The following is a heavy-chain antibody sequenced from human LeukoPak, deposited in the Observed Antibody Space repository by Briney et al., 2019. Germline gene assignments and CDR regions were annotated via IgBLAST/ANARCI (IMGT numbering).Heavy chain of an antibody. CDR2: IFPSGGEI. D-gene: IGHD3-22*01. J-gene: IGHJ3*02. Sequence: GGSLRLSCAASGFTFSTFAMVWVRQPPGKGLEWVSSIFPSGGEIHYADSVRGRFTISRDNSKSTLSLQMNSLRAEDTAIYYCAKELYYYDSPHAFDIWGQGTMVTVSS. CDR3: AKELYYYDSPHAFDI. CDR1: GFTFSTFA. V-gene: IGHV3-23*01.